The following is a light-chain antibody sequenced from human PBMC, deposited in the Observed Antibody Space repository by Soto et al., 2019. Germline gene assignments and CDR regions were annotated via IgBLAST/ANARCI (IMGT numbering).Light chain of an antibody. Sequence: DIQMTQSPSSVSASVGDRITITCWASQDIGIWLAWYQQQPGKAPKVLIHAASVLQSGVPSRFSGSGSGTDFTLTIFNLYPEDFATYYCQQANTFPLTFGGGTKV. CDR3: QQANTFPLT. J-gene: IGKJ4*01. CDR2: AAS. CDR1: QDIGIW. V-gene: IGKV1-12*01.